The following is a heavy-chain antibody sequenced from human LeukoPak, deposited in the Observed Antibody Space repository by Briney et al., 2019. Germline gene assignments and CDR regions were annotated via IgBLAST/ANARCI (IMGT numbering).Heavy chain of an antibody. CDR2: IYYSGST. V-gene: IGHV4-59*12. J-gene: IGHJ4*02. D-gene: IGHD3-10*01. Sequence: PSETLSLTCTVSGGSISTYYWSWIRQPPGKGLEWIGYIYYSGSTNYNPSLKSRVTISVDTSKNQFSLKLSSVTAADTAVYYCARAQLYYYGSGSLPGDYWGQGTLVTVSS. CDR1: GGSISTYY. CDR3: ARAQLYYYGSGSLPGDY.